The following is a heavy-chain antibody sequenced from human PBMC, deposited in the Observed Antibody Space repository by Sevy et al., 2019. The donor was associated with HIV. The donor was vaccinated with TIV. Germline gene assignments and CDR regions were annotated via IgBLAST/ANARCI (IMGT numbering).Heavy chain of an antibody. Sequence: GGSLRLSCVVSGITSSTSGMHWVRQAPGKGLEWVAVISYHGRAKFYADSVKGRSTISRDNSKNILYLQMISLRAEDTAVYYCAKDFTGYNGMDVWGQGTMVTVSS. CDR1: GITSSTSG. V-gene: IGHV3-30*18. CDR3: AKDFTGYNGMDV. D-gene: IGHD3-9*01. CDR2: ISYHGRAK. J-gene: IGHJ6*02.